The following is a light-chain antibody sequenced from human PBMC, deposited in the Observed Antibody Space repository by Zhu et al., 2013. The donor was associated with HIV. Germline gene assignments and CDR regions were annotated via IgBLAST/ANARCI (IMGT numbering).Light chain of an antibody. V-gene: IGLV1-44*01. CDR1: SSNIGTHT. CDR3: AAWDGSLNVGV. J-gene: IGLJ3*02. CDR2: SNT. Sequence: QSVLTQPPSASGTPGQRVTISCSGSSSNIGTHTVNWYQQLPGTAPKLLIYSNTQRPSGVPDRFSGSKSGTSASLAISGLQSEDEADYYCAAWDGSLNVGVFGGGTKLTV.